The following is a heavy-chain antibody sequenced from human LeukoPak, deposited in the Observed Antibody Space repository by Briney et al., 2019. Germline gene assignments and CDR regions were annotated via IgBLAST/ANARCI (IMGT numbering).Heavy chain of an antibody. J-gene: IGHJ4*02. Sequence: GGSLRLSCAASGFTVSGNYMSWVRQAPGKGLEWVSVIYSGGSTYYADSVKGRFTISRDNSKSTLYLQMNNLRAEDTAIYYCAKNDQWLVQSSFNYWGQGTLVTVSS. CDR2: IYSGGST. V-gene: IGHV3-53*01. CDR3: AKNDQWLVQSSFNY. CDR1: GFTVSGNY. D-gene: IGHD6-19*01.